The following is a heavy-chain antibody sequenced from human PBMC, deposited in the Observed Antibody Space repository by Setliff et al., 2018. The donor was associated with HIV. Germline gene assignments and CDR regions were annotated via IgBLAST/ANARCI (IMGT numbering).Heavy chain of an antibody. V-gene: IGHV4-39*01. Sequence: SETLSLTCTVSGGSISSSGPGYYWGWVRQPPGGGLEWIGSVYYSGRTYYNPSLRSRVTISVDTSKNPFSLTLTSVTATDTAVYYCARHRKDDYFLTAYFDSLGQGALVTVSS. CDR1: GGSISSSGPGYY. CDR3: ARHRKDDYFLTAYFDS. D-gene: IGHD4-17*01. CDR2: VYYSGRT. J-gene: IGHJ4*02.